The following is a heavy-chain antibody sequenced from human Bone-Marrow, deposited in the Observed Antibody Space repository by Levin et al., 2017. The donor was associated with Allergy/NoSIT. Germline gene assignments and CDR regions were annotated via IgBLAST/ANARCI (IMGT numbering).Heavy chain of an antibody. Sequence: GGSLRLSCSVSILTFRTFDMHWVRQAPGKGLEWVAFISFDGSNKYYADSVKGRFSISRDNSKNTLYLQLSSLRPEDTAVYYCASGDNFDYWGQGTLVAVSS. V-gene: IGHV3-30*03. J-gene: IGHJ4*02. D-gene: IGHD3-10*01. CDR3: ASGDNFDY. CDR1: ILTFRTFD. CDR2: ISFDGSNK.